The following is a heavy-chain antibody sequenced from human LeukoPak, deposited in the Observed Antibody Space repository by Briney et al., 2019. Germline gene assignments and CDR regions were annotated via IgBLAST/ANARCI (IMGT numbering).Heavy chain of an antibody. V-gene: IGHV4-34*01. CDR2: INHSGST. J-gene: IGHJ3*02. D-gene: IGHD2-15*01. CDR1: GGSFSGYY. CDR3: ARVKRIVVVVAATPRHAFDI. Sequence: PSETLSLTCAVYGGSFSGYYWSWIRQPPGKGLEWIGEINHSGSTNYNPSLKSRVTISVDTSKNQFSLELSSVTAADTAVYYCARVKRIVVVVAATPRHAFDIWGQGTMVTVSS.